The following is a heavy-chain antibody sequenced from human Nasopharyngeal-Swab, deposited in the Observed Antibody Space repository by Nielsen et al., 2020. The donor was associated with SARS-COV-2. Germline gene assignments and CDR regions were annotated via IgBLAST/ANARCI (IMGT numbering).Heavy chain of an antibody. V-gene: IGHV3-23*01. D-gene: IGHD1-26*01. CDR3: AKYLGSGSYQAFCDY. CDR1: GFTFSSSA. Sequence: GGSLRLSCAASGFTFSSSAISWVRQAPGMGLEWVSVIGAAGNTIYADSVKGRFTISRGNSKNTVYLQMNSLRAEDTAVYYCAKYLGSGSYQAFCDYWGRGTLVTVSS. J-gene: IGHJ4*02. CDR2: IGAAGNT.